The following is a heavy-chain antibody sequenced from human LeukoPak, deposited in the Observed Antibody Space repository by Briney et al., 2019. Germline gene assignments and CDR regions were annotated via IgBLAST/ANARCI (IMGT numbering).Heavy chain of an antibody. CDR3: AKDYGDFHFDY. V-gene: IGHV3-23*01. Sequence: GGSLRLSCAASGFSLSSYAMSWVRQAPGKGLEWVSAISSTDAGTYHADSVRGRFTISRDSSKNTLYLQMNSLRAEDTAVYYCAKDYGDFHFDYWGQGTLVTVSS. J-gene: IGHJ4*02. CDR1: GFSLSSYA. D-gene: IGHD4-17*01. CDR2: ISSTDAGT.